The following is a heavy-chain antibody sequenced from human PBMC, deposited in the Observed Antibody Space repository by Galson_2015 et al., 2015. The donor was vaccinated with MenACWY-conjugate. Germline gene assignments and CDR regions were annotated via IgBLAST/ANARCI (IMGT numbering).Heavy chain of an antibody. CDR2: INSDGRST. CDR3: ARLGGNYRTPSHFDD. V-gene: IGHV3-74*01. CDR1: GFTFSTYW. J-gene: IGHJ4*02. D-gene: IGHD1-26*01. Sequence: SLRLSCAASGFTFSTYWMHWVRQAPGKGLVWVSRINSDGRSTSYADSVKGRFTISRDNAKNTLYLQMNSLRAEDTAVYYCARLGGNYRTPSHFDDWGQGTLVTASS.